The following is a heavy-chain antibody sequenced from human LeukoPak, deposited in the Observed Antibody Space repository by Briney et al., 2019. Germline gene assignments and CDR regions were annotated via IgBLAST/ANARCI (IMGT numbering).Heavy chain of an antibody. D-gene: IGHD6-13*01. CDR1: GFTFSSYS. J-gene: IGHJ4*02. CDR2: ISSSSSYI. V-gene: IGHV3-21*01. CDR3: AREDQQLTYFDY. Sequence: GGSLRLSCAASGFTFSSYSMNWVRQAPGKGLEWVSSISSSSSYIYYADSVKGRFTISRDNAKNSLYLQMNSLRAEDTAVYYCAREDQQLTYFDYWGQGTLVTVSS.